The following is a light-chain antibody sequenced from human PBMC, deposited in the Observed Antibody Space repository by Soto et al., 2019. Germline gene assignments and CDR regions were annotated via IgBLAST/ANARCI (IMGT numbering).Light chain of an antibody. CDR3: QSYDSSLNAYV. CDR1: SSNIGAGYD. CDR2: DNI. Sequence: QLVLTQPPSVSGAPGQRVTISCTGSSSNIGAGYDVPWYQQLPGTVPKLLIYDNIHRPSGVPDRFSGSKSGTSASLAISGLQPEDEADYYCQSYDSSLNAYVFGSGTKLTVL. J-gene: IGLJ1*01. V-gene: IGLV1-40*01.